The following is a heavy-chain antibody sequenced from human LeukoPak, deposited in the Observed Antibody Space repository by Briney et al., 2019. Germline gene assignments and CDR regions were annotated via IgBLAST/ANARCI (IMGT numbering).Heavy chain of an antibody. CDR3: ATTGFDSPFYFHY. Sequence: GGSLRLSCAASGSTFGRYWMTWVRQAPGKGLEWVAIIKQNADAEYYVDSVKGRFTISKRNSQNSLYLQMNSLRPEDTAVYYCATTGFDSPFYFHYWGQGTLVTVSS. J-gene: IGHJ4*02. CDR1: GSTFGRYW. D-gene: IGHD5-12*01. CDR2: IKQNADAE. V-gene: IGHV3-7*03.